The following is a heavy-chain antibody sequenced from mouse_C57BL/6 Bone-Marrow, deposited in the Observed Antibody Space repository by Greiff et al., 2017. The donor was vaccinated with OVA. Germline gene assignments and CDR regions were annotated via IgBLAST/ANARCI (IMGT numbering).Heavy chain of an antibody. Sequence: EVQLQQSGPVLARPGASVKMSCKTSGYTFTSYWMHWVKQRPGQGLEWIGAIYPGNSDTSYNQKFKGKAKLTAVTSASTAYMELSSLTNEDSAVYYCALYDYDVGFAYWGQGTLVTVSA. D-gene: IGHD2-4*01. CDR1: GYTFTSYW. CDR3: ALYDYDVGFAY. J-gene: IGHJ3*01. CDR2: IYPGNSDT. V-gene: IGHV1-5*01.